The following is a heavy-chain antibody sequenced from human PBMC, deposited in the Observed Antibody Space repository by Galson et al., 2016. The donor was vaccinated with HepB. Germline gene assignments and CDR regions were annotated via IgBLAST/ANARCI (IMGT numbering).Heavy chain of an antibody. CDR2: IYHSGTT. CDR3: ARMPLDPHTSGRLDY. Sequence: SETLSLTCTVSGYSISSSGYYWGWIRQSPGKGLEWIGCIYHSGTTYYNPSPRSRVTISVDTSRNQFSLELSSVTAADTALYYCARMPLDPHTSGRLDYWGQGTLVTVSS. J-gene: IGHJ4*02. CDR1: GYSISSSGYY. D-gene: IGHD6-19*01. V-gene: IGHV4-38-2*02.